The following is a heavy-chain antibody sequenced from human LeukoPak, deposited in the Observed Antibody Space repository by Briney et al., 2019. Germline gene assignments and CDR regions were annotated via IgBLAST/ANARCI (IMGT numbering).Heavy chain of an antibody. D-gene: IGHD4-17*01. CDR1: AGSLSGHY. CDR2: IHHDGRT. J-gene: IGHJ3*01. Sequence: SETLSLTCIVYAGSLSGHYWSWIRQSPGKGLEWIGDIHHDGRTKYSPSLRSRVTIVLDTSKNEFSLRLTRVTAAATPMYFCARSSEPQDYGDTANAYDLWGQGTMAIVSS. CDR3: ARSSEPQDYGDTANAYDL. V-gene: IGHV4-34*01.